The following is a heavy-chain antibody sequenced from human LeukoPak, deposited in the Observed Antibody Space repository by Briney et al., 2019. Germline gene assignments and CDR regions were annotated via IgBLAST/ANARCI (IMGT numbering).Heavy chain of an antibody. CDR1: GCCFTCYW. J-gene: IGHJ5*02. CDR3: ARRVDSSSWYNWFDR. V-gene: IGHV5-51*01. D-gene: IGHD6-13*01. Sequence: GAALKISCKGSGCCFTCYWSGWVRPMPGKGVEWMGIIYPGDSDTRYSPSFHGQVSISADKSISTAYLQWSSLEASATAMYNCARRVDSSSWYNWFDRWGQGTLVTVSS. CDR2: IYPGDSDT.